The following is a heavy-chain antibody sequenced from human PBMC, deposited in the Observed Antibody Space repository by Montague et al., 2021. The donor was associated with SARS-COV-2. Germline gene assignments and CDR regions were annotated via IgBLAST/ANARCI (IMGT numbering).Heavy chain of an antibody. D-gene: IGHD3-3*01. CDR3: ARDKGLTIFGVVKSPGAFDF. CDR2: IYYSGST. Sequence: SETLSLTCTVSGGSISSYYWSWIRQPPGKGLEWIGYIYYSGSTNYNPSLKSRVTISVDTSKNKFSLKLSSVTAADTAVYYCARDKGLTIFGVVKSPGAFDFWGQGTMVTVSS. J-gene: IGHJ3*01. V-gene: IGHV4-59*01. CDR1: GGSISSYY.